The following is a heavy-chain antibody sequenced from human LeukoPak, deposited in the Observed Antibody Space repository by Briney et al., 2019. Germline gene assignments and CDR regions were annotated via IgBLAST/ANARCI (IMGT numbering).Heavy chain of an antibody. Sequence: GGSLRLSCSASGFAFSSYAMHWVRQAPGKGLEYVSAISSNGGSTYYADSVKGRFTISRDNSKNTLYLQMSSLRAEDTAVYYCVKGSRNYGDLWGRGTLVTVSS. CDR3: VKGSRNYGDL. D-gene: IGHD1-7*01. CDR2: ISSNGGST. CDR1: GFAFSSYA. J-gene: IGHJ2*01. V-gene: IGHV3-64D*06.